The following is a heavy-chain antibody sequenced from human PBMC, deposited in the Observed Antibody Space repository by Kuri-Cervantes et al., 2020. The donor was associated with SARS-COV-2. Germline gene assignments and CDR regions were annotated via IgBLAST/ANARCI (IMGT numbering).Heavy chain of an antibody. CDR2: IIPIFGTA. CDR3: ARSPGSIVVVTAPDY. V-gene: IGHV1-69*05. D-gene: IGHD2-21*02. J-gene: IGHJ4*02. CDR1: GGTFSSYA. Sequence: SVKVSCKASGGTFSSYAISWVRQAPGQGLEWMGGIIPIFGTANYAQKLQGRVTMTTDTSTSTAYMELRSLRSDDTAVYYCARSPGSIVVVTAPDYWGQGTLVTVSS.